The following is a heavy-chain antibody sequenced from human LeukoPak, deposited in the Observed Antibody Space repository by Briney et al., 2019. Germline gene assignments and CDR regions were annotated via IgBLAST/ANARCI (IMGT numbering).Heavy chain of an antibody. CDR1: GYTFTGYY. CDR3: ARSGRLPEYYYYYYYMDV. CDR2: MNPNSGNT. D-gene: IGHD6-25*01. J-gene: IGHJ6*03. Sequence: ASVKVSCKASGYTFTGYYMHWVRQATGQGLEWMGWMNPNSGNTGYAQKFQGRVTMTRNTSISTAYMELSSLRSEDTAVYYCARSGRLPEYYYYYYYMDVWGKGTTVTISS. V-gene: IGHV1-8*02.